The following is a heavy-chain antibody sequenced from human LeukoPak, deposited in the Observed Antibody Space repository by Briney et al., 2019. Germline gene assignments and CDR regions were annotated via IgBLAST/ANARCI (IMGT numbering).Heavy chain of an antibody. V-gene: IGHV3-48*03. CDR1: GFIFSSCE. J-gene: IGHJ5*02. D-gene: IGHD3-3*01. CDR3: ATRFLEVDDP. Sequence: PGGSLRLSCAASGFIFSSCEMNWVRQAPGKGLEWLSYISSGGSTIHYADSVKGRFTISRDDARNSLYLQMNSLRADDTGIYYCATRFLEVDDPRGQGTLVTVSS. CDR2: ISSGGSTI.